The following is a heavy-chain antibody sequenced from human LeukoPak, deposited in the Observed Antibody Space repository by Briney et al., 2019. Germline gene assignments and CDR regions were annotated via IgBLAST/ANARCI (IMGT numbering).Heavy chain of an antibody. CDR3: VRDREDGYSYGAFDY. V-gene: IGHV1-69*05. J-gene: IGHJ4*02. D-gene: IGHD5-18*01. Sequence: GASVKVSCKASGGTFSSCAISWVRQAPGQGLEWMGGIIPIFGTANYAQKFQGRVTITTDESTSTAYMELSSLRSEDTAVYYCVRDREDGYSYGAFDYWGQGTLVTVSS. CDR1: GGTFSSCA. CDR2: IIPIFGTA.